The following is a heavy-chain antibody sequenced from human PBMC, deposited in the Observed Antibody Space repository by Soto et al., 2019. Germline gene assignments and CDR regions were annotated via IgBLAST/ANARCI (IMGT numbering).Heavy chain of an antibody. CDR1: GGSISSYY. Sequence: QVQLQESGPGLVKPSETLSLTCTVSGGSISSYYWSWIRQPPGKGLEWIGYIYYSGSTNYNPSLKRRVTISVDTSKNQFSLKLSSVTAADTAVYYCARGHRSDYYYYYYMDVWGKGTTVTVSS. CDR2: IYYSGST. V-gene: IGHV4-59*01. CDR3: ARGHRSDYYYYYYMDV. J-gene: IGHJ6*03.